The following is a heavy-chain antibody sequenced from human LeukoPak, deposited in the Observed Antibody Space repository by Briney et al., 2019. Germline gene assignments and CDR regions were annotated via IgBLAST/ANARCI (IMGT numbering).Heavy chain of an antibody. V-gene: IGHV1-2*02. CDR3: ARVPDYYDSSEYYYYMDV. CDR1: GYTFTGYY. CDR2: INPNSGGT. J-gene: IGHJ6*03. D-gene: IGHD3-22*01. Sequence: GASVKVSCKASGYTFTGYYMHWVRQAPGQGLEWMGWINPNSGGTNYAQKFQGRVTMTRDTSITTAYMELSRLRSDDTAVYYCARVPDYYDSSEYYYYMDVWGKGTTVTVSS.